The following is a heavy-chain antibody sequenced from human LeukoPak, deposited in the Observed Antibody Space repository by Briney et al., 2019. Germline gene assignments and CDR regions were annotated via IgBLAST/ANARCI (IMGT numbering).Heavy chain of an antibody. D-gene: IGHD1-26*01. V-gene: IGHV3-48*01. CDR1: GFSISGYA. CDR3: ATQWELHPAF. J-gene: IGHJ4*02. Sequence: GGSLRLSCAASGFSISGYAISLVRQATGKGLEWVSYITRSSSARYYADSVKGRFTISRDNAKNSLYLQMNSLRAEDTAVYYCATQWELHPAFWGQGTLVTVSS. CDR2: ITRSSSAR.